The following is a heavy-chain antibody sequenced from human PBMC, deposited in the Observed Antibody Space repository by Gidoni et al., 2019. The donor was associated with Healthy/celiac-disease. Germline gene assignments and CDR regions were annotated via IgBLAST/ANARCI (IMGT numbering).Heavy chain of an antibody. Sequence: QVQLVESGCGVVQPGRSLRLSCAASGFTFSSYGMHWVRQAPGKGLEWVAVIGYDGSNKYYADSVKGRFTSSRDNSKNTLYLQMNSLRAEDTAVYYCARGSGGGCIDYWGQGTLVTVSS. D-gene: IGHD6-19*01. CDR3: ARGSGGGCIDY. V-gene: IGHV3-33*01. J-gene: IGHJ4*02. CDR1: GFTFSSYG. CDR2: IGYDGSNK.